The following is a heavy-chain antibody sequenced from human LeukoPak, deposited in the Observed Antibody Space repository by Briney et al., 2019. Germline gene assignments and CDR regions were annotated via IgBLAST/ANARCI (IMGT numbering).Heavy chain of an antibody. V-gene: IGHV3-23*01. CDR3: AKDLMYDSY. Sequence: GESLRLSCAASGFTFSSHAMSWVRQAPGKGLEWVSAISGSGGSTYYADSVKGRFTISRDNSKNTLYLQVNSLRAEDTAVYYCAKDLMYDSYWGQGTLVTVSS. CDR2: ISGSGGST. J-gene: IGHJ4*02. CDR1: GFTFSSHA. D-gene: IGHD3-3*01.